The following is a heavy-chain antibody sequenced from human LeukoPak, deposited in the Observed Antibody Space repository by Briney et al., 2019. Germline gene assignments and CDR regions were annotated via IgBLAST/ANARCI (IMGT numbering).Heavy chain of an antibody. CDR2: ISGSGGST. J-gene: IGHJ3*02. Sequence: GGSLRLSCAASGFTFSSYAMSWVRQAPGKGLEWVSAISGSGGSTYYADSVKGRFTISRDNSKNTLYLQMNSLRAEDTAVYYCAKDLWGVLLWFGELLEGCAFDIWGQGTMVTVSS. V-gene: IGHV3-23*01. D-gene: IGHD3-10*01. CDR1: GFTFSSYA. CDR3: AKDLWGVLLWFGELLEGCAFDI.